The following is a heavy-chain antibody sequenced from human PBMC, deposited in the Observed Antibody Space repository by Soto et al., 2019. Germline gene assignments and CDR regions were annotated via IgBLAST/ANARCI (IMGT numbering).Heavy chain of an antibody. CDR1: GGSISSSSSY. CDR2: IYYSGST. D-gene: IGHD5-18*01. V-gene: IGHV4-39*01. J-gene: IGHJ3*02. CDR3: ARRGYSYAGAFDI. Sequence: SETLSLTCTVSGGSISSSSSYWGWIRQPPGKGLEWIGNIYYSGSTYYNPSLKSRVTISVDTPKSQFSLKLSSVTAADTAVYYCARRGYSYAGAFDIWGRGRMVTVSS.